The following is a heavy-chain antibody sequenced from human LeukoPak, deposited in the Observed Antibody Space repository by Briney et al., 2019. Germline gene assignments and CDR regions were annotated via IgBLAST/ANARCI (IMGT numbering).Heavy chain of an antibody. CDR2: SRNKAHGYTT. J-gene: IGHJ6*02. CDR1: GFTFSDHY. D-gene: IGHD2-15*01. CDR3: ASVVEGSDYFGMDV. Sequence: GGSLRLSCAVSGFTFSDHYMDWVRQAPGKGLEWVGRSRNKAHGYTTESAASVKGRFTVSRDDSKNSLYLQMNRLKTGDTAVYYCASVVEGSDYFGMDVWGQGTTVTVSS. V-gene: IGHV3-72*01.